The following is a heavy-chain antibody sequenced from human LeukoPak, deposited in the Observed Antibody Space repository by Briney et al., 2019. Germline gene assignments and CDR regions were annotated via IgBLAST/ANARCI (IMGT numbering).Heavy chain of an antibody. CDR3: ARGERWLDYFDY. J-gene: IGHJ4*02. D-gene: IGHD5-24*01. Sequence: ASVKVSCKASGYTFTSYGISWVRQAPGQGLEWMGWINPNSGGTNYAQKFQGRVTMTRDTSISTAYMELSRLRSDDTAVYYCARGERWLDYFDYWGQGTLVTVSS. CDR1: GYTFTSYG. CDR2: INPNSGGT. V-gene: IGHV1-2*02.